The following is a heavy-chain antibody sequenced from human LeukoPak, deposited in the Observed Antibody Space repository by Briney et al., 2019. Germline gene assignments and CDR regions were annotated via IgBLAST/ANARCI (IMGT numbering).Heavy chain of an antibody. CDR3: ARVNSSGWYPYYYYMDV. Sequence: GGSLRLSCAASGFTISSNYMSWVRQAPGNGLEWVSVIYSGGSTYYADSVKGRFTISRDNSKNTLYLQMNSLRAEDTAVYYCARVNSSGWYPYYYYMDVWGKGTTVTISS. J-gene: IGHJ6*03. V-gene: IGHV3-53*01. D-gene: IGHD6-19*01. CDR1: GFTISSNY. CDR2: IYSGGST.